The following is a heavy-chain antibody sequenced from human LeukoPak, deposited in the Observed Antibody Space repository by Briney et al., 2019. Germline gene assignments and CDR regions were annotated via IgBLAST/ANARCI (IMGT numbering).Heavy chain of an antibody. V-gene: IGHV4-34*01. D-gene: IGHD2-2*02. J-gene: IGHJ5*02. CDR2: INHSGRT. Sequence: SETLSLTCAVYGGSFSGYYWSWIRQPPGKGLEWIGEINHSGRTKYNPSLKSRVTISVDTSKNQFSLRLSSVTAADTAVYYCARIQLGYCSSTSCYNLPGVRFDPWGQGTLVTVSS. CDR3: ARIQLGYCSSTSCYNLPGVRFDP. CDR1: GGSFSGYY.